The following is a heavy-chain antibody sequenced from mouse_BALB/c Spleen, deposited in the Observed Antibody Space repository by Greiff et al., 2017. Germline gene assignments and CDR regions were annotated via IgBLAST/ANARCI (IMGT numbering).Heavy chain of an antibody. D-gene: IGHD2-14*01. CDR3: ARDYRYGYFDY. J-gene: IGHJ2*01. V-gene: IGHV5-6-5*01. CDR2: ISSGGST. CDR1: GFTFSSYA. Sequence: EVKLVESGGGLVKPGGSLKLSCAASGFTFSSYAMSWVRQTPEKRLEWVASISSGGSTYYPDSVKGRFTISRDNARNILYLQMSSLRSEDTAMYYCARDYRYGYFDYWGQGTTLTVSS.